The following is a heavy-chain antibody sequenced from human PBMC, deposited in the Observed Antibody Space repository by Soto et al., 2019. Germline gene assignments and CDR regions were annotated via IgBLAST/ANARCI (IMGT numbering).Heavy chain of an antibody. CDR2: IIPIFGTT. V-gene: IGHV1-69*01. D-gene: IGHD2-21*02. Sequence: QVQLVQSGAEVKKPGSSVKVSCKASGGTFSSYAISWVRQAPGQGLEWMGGIIPIFGTTNYARNFQGRVTITADESTSTAYMEVRYLRSEDTAVYYCARGTRDSTTNYYYYGMDVWGQGTTVTVSS. CDR3: ARGTRDSTTNYYYYGMDV. CDR1: GGTFSSYA. J-gene: IGHJ6*02.